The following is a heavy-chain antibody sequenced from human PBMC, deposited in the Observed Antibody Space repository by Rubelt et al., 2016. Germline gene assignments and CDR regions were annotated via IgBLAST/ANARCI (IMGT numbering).Heavy chain of an antibody. V-gene: IGHV3-66*02. Sequence: EVQLVESGGGLVKPGGSQTLSCAASGFSFSTSSMTWVRQTPGKGLEWVSAIDSGGGTDYADSVKGRFTISRDNSKNTLYLQMNSLIAGDTAVEYWARGQGSGWYVFDYWGQGNLVTVSS. CDR3: ARGQGSGWYVFDY. J-gene: IGHJ4*02. D-gene: IGHD6-19*01. CDR1: GFSFSTSS. CDR2: IDSGGGT.